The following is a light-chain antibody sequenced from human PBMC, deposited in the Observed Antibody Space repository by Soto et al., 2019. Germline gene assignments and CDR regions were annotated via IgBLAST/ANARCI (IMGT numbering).Light chain of an antibody. V-gene: IGKV3-20*01. J-gene: IGKJ1*01. CDR1: QSVSSSY. Sequence: EIVLTQSPGTLSLSPGERATLSCRASQSVSSSYLAWYQQKPGQAPRLLIYGSSSRATGIPHRFSGSGSGTDFTLTISRLEPADFAVYYCQHFGSSPTFGQGTKVEIK. CDR2: GSS. CDR3: QHFGSSPT.